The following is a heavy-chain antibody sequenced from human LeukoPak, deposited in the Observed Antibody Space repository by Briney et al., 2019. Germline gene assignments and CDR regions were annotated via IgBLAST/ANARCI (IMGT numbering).Heavy chain of an antibody. Sequence: GESLKISCKGSGYTFTNYWIAWVRQMPGKGLEWMGIIYAGDSDTRYSPSFQGQVTISADRSISTAYLQWSSLKASDTAMYYCARRVDSGFSFDGWGQVTLVTVSS. D-gene: IGHD3-22*01. CDR2: IYAGDSDT. V-gene: IGHV5-51*01. CDR3: ARRVDSGFSFDG. CDR1: GYTFTNYW. J-gene: IGHJ4*02.